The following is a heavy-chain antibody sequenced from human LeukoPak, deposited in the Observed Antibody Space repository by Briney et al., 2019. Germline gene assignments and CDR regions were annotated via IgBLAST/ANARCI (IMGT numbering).Heavy chain of an antibody. Sequence: SETLSLTRTVSGGSISIYCWNWIWQPPGKGLEWIGYIHYSGSTNYNPSLKSRVTTSVDTSKKQFSLKLRSVTAADTAVYYCARSVSWGLLARDDAFDIWGQGTMCTVSS. CDR3: ARSVSWGLLARDDAFDI. D-gene: IGHD3-3*02. CDR1: GGSISIYC. V-gene: IGHV4-59*08. CDR2: IHYSGST. J-gene: IGHJ3*02.